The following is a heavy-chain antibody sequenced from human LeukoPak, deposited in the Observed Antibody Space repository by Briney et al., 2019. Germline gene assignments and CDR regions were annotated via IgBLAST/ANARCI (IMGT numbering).Heavy chain of an antibody. Sequence: GGSLRLSCAASGFTFDDYAMHWVRQAPGKGLEWVSGISWNSGSIGYADSVKGRFTISRDNAKNSLYLQMNSLRAEDTALSYCAKGPRLQHPGDYWGQGTLVTVSS. CDR2: ISWNSGSI. J-gene: IGHJ4*02. V-gene: IGHV3-9*01. CDR1: GFTFDDYA. D-gene: IGHD5-24*01. CDR3: AKGPRLQHPGDY.